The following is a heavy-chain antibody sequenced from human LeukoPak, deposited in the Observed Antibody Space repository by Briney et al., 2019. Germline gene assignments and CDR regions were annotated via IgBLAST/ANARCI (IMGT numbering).Heavy chain of an antibody. Sequence: PGGSLRLSCEASGFTFSSYAVHWVRQAPGKGLEYVSAITSDGGRTYYANSVKGRFTISRDNSKNTLYLQMGSLRAEDMAVYYCARSRGLDVRYYYYMDVWGKGNTVTVPS. V-gene: IGHV3-64*01. CDR3: ARSRGLDVRYYYYMDV. CDR1: GFTFSSYA. D-gene: IGHD3-10*01. J-gene: IGHJ6*03. CDR2: ITSDGGRT.